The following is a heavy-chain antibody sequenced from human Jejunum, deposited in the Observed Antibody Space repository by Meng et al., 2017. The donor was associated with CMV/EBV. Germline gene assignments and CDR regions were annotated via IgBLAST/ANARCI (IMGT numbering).Heavy chain of an antibody. Sequence: VSASSFSACFWTCIPQPPGKGVEWIGDINQGGTTTRRPALKSRVTMSVNTANNPFSLKLSSVTAAETAIYYCTRVAGYRNNWFDPWGQGTLVTVSS. D-gene: IGHD5-24*01. CDR1: ASSFSACF. CDR3: TRVAGYRNNWFDP. CDR2: INQGGTT. J-gene: IGHJ5*02. V-gene: IGHV4-34*01.